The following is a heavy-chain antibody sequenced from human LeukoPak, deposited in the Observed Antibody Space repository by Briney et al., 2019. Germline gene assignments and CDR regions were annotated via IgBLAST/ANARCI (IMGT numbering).Heavy chain of an antibody. CDR1: GFTFSTYA. CDR3: AKKMGGSTDPTKFDY. J-gene: IGHJ4*02. D-gene: IGHD1-26*01. CDR2: IGGNGVTT. Sequence: PGGSLRLSCAASGFTFSTYALSWVRQAPGKGPEWVSIIGGNGVTTFYADSVKGRFTLSRDDSKNTVFLQMNSLRAEDTAIYYCAKKMGGSTDPTKFDYWGQGTLVTVSS. V-gene: IGHV3-23*01.